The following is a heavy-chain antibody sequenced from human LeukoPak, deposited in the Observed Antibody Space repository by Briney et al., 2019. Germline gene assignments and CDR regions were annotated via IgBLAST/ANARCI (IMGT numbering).Heavy chain of an antibody. D-gene: IGHD3-16*01. CDR2: IYHSGST. CDR1: GYSISSGYY. J-gene: IGHJ3*02. V-gene: IGHV4-38-2*02. Sequence: SETLSLTCTVSGYSISSGYYWGWIRQPPGKGLEWIGSIYHSGSTYYNPSLKSRVTISVDTSKNQFSLKLSSVTAADTAVYYCAGSLPWGAFDIWGQGTMVTVSS. CDR3: AGSLPWGAFDI.